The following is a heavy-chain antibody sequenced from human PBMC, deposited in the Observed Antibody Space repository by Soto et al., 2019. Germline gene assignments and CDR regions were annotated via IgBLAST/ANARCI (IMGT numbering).Heavy chain of an antibody. D-gene: IGHD6-6*01. V-gene: IGHV3-48*03. CDR2: ISSRGTTI. J-gene: IGHJ3*02. Sequence: GGSLRLSCAASGFTFSGYEMNWVRQAPGKGLEWVSYISSRGTTIYYADSVKDRFTISRDNAKNSLYLQMSSLRAEDTAVYYCARDVSYRSSSDALDIWGQGTMVTVSS. CDR1: GFTFSGYE. CDR3: ARDVSYRSSSDALDI.